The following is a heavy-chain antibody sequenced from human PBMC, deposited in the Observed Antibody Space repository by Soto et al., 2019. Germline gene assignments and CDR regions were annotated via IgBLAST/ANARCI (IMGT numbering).Heavy chain of an antibody. J-gene: IGHJ3*02. V-gene: IGHV3-33*01. CDR1: GFTFSSYC. CDR2: IWYDGSNK. CDR3: ARAYIVVVPAAMPHDAFDI. Sequence: AGGSLRLSCAASGFTFSSYCMHWVRQAPGKGLGWVAVIWYDGSNKYYADSVKGRFTISRDNSKNTLYLQMNSLRAEDTAVYYCARAYIVVVPAAMPHDAFDIWGQGTMVTVSS. D-gene: IGHD2-2*01.